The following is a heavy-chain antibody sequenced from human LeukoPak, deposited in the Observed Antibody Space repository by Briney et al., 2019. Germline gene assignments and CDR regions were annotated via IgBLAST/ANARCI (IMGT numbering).Heavy chain of an antibody. D-gene: IGHD6-19*01. CDR2: ISGSGGTT. Sequence: GGSLRLSCAASGFTFSSYAMSWVRQAPGKGLEWVSYISGSGGTTSYADSVKGRVTISRDNSKNTLYLQMNSLRAEDTAVYYCAKRDSSGSLPRLFDYWGQGTLVTVSS. J-gene: IGHJ4*02. CDR1: GFTFSSYA. CDR3: AKRDSSGSLPRLFDY. V-gene: IGHV3-23*01.